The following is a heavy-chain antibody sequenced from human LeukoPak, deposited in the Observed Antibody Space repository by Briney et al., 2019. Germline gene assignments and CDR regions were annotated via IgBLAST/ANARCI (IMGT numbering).Heavy chain of an antibody. V-gene: IGHV3-23*01. D-gene: IGHD3-9*01. Sequence: GGSLRLSCAASGFTFSSYAMSWVRQAPGKGLEWVSAISGSGGSTYYADSVKGRFTISRDNAKNSLYLQMNSLRAEDTALYYCAKNALRYFDWPIDYWGQGTLVTVSS. CDR1: GFTFSSYA. CDR3: AKNALRYFDWPIDY. CDR2: ISGSGGST. J-gene: IGHJ4*02.